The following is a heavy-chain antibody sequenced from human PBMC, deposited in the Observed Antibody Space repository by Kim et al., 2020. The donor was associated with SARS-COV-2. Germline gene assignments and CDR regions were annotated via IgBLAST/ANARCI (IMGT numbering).Heavy chain of an antibody. CDR2: IHPNTGGT. CDR3: ARDTYYDSSGYNLNWYFDL. D-gene: IGHD3-22*01. Sequence: APGQGLEWMGWIHPNTGGTNHAQKFQGRVTMTRDTSISTAYMELSRLRSDDTAVYYCARDTYYDSSGYNLNWYFDLWGRGTLVTVSS. V-gene: IGHV1-2*02. J-gene: IGHJ2*01.